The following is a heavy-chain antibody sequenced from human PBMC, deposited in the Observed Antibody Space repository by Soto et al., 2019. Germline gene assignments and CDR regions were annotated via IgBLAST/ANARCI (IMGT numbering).Heavy chain of an antibody. D-gene: IGHD3-9*01. V-gene: IGHV4-59*01. Sequence: SETLSLTCTVSGGSISSYYWSWIRQPPGKGLEWIGYIYYSGSTNYNPSLKSRVTISVDTSKNQFSLKLSSVTAADTAVYYCARVWTYYDILTGYYPLHNYYYYYYIDFWGKGTTVTVSS. CDR3: ARVWTYYDILTGYYPLHNYYYYYYIDF. CDR2: IYYSGST. CDR1: GGSISSYY. J-gene: IGHJ6*03.